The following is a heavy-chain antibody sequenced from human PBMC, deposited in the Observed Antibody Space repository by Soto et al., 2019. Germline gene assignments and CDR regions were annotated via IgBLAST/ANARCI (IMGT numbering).Heavy chain of an antibody. J-gene: IGHJ4*02. CDR1: GFTFSSCT. CDR3: AREVQPVVRREYDY. D-gene: IGHD1-1*01. CDR2: IGSDGSI. V-gene: IGHV3-21*01. Sequence: GGSLRLSCAVSGFTFSSCTMNWVRQAPGKGLQWVSSIGSDGSIYYADSVKDRFTISRDNAKNSLYLQMNSLRAEDTAVYYCAREVQPVVRREYDYWGQGTLVTVSS.